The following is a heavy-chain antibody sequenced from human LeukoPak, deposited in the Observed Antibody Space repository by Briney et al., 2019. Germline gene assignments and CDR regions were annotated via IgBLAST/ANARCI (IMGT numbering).Heavy chain of an antibody. V-gene: IGHV1-2*02. CDR2: INPNSGGT. CDR3: AEENYYDSSGFRN. J-gene: IGHJ4*02. D-gene: IGHD3-22*01. CDR1: GYTFTGYY. Sequence: GASVKVSCKASGYTFTGYYMHWVRQAPGQGLEWMGWINPNSGGTNYAQKFQGRVTMTRDTSISTAYMELSRLRSDDTAVYYCAEENYYDSSGFRNWGQGTLVTVSS.